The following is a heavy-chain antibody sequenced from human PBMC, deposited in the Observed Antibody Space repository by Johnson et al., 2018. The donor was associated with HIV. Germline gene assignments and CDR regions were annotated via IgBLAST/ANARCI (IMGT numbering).Heavy chain of an antibody. D-gene: IGHD4-17*01. J-gene: IGHJ3*02. Sequence: VQLVESGGGLVQPGRSLRLSCAASGFTFDEYAMHWVRQAPGKVLEWVSGISWNSGSIGYGDSVKGRFTISRDNSKNTLYLQMNSLRAEDTAVYYCARDSTAGPDKGLDYVGAFDIWGQGTMVTVSS. CDR3: ARDSTAGPDKGLDYVGAFDI. V-gene: IGHV3-9*01. CDR1: GFTFDEYA. CDR2: ISWNSGSI.